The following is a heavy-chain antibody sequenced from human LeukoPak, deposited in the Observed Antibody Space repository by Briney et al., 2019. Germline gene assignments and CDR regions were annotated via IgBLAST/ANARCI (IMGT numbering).Heavy chain of an antibody. CDR1: GFTFSSYD. CDR3: ARGKIGYYYGDYDGY. J-gene: IGHJ4*02. D-gene: IGHD4-17*01. CDR2: ITTISSTK. Sequence: GGSLRLSCAASGFTFSSYDMNWVRQAPGKGLEWVSYITTISSTKYYADSVKGRFTISRDNAKNSLYLQMNSLRDEDTAVYYCARGKIGYYYGDYDGYWGQGTLVTVSS. V-gene: IGHV3-48*02.